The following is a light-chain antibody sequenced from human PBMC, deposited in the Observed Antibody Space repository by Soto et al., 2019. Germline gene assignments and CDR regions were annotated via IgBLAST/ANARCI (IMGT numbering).Light chain of an antibody. V-gene: IGKV3-20*01. J-gene: IGKJ4*01. CDR3: RQHGRSLGFA. Sequence: EIVMTQSHATLSLSPGERATLCHRAIPSVSSSRLAWYQQKPGQAPRLLIYGASTRPTGIPDRFSGSGSGTDFTLTISRLEPEDFAVYYCRQHGRSLGFAFGRGTKVDIK. CDR1: PSVSSSR. CDR2: GAS.